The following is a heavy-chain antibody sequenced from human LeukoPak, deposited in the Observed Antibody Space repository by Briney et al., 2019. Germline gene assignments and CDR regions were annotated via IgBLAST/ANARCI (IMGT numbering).Heavy chain of an antibody. CDR3: ARDHEGSAGIDMGV. Sequence: GASVKVSCKASGYTFTSYGISWVRQAPGQGLEWMGWISAYNGNTNYAQKLQGRVTMTRDTSTSTVYMELSSLRSEDTAVYYCARDHEGSAGIDMGVWGKGTTVTISS. CDR2: ISAYNGNT. CDR1: GYTFTSYG. D-gene: IGHD6-13*01. J-gene: IGHJ6*03. V-gene: IGHV1-18*01.